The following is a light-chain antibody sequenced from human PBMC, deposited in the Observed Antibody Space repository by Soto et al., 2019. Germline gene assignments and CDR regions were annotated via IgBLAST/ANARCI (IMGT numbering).Light chain of an antibody. V-gene: IGKV1-39*01. CDR2: DAS. Sequence: DIQMTQSPSSLSASVGDRVTITCQASQDISNYLNWYQQKPGKAPKLLIYDASNLQSGVPSRFSGSGSGTDFTLTISSLQPEDFATYYCQQSYSTPYTFGQGTKVDI. CDR3: QQSYSTPYT. CDR1: QDISNY. J-gene: IGKJ2*01.